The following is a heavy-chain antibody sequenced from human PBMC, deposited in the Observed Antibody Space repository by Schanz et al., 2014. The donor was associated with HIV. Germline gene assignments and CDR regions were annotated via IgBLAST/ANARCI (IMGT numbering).Heavy chain of an antibody. CDR2: ISDTGTTT. V-gene: IGHV3-11*04. J-gene: IGHJ3*02. D-gene: IGHD3-22*01. CDR1: GFTFNDYY. CDR3: ARTAPTKYYYDSSGVRGAFDI. Sequence: VQLLESGGGLVQPGRSLRLSCAASGFTFNDYYMTWIRQAPGKGLEWVSYISDTGTTTYYADSVKGRFTISRDNAKNSLYLQMNSLRDEDTAVYYCARTAPTKYYYDSSGVRGAFDIWGQGTMVTVSS.